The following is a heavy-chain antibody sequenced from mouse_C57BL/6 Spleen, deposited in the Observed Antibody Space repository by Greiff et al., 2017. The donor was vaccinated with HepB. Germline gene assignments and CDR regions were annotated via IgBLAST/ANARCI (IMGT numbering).Heavy chain of an antibody. Sequence: EVHLVESGGGLVTPGGSLKLSCAASGFTFSSYAMSWVRQTPEKRLEWVATISDGGSYTYYPDNVKGRFTISRDNAKNNLYLQMRQLKSEDTAMYYCASVTGSDFDYWGQGTTLTVSS. J-gene: IGHJ2*01. CDR2: ISDGGSYT. V-gene: IGHV5-4*01. CDR3: ASVTGSDFDY. CDR1: GFTFSSYA. D-gene: IGHD4-1*01.